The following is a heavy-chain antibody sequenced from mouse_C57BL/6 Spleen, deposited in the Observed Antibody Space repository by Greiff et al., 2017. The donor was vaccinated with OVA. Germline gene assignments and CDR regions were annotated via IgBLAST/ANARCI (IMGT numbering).Heavy chain of an antibody. J-gene: IGHJ1*03. V-gene: IGHV1-59*01. Sequence: VQLQQPGAELVRPGTSVKLSCKASGYTFTSYWMHWVKQRPGQGLEWIGVIDPSDSYTNYNQKFKGKATLTVDTSSSTAYMQLSSLTSEDSAVYYCARKGYDYDGWYFDVWGTGTTVTVSS. CDR1: GYTFTSYW. D-gene: IGHD2-4*01. CDR2: IDPSDSYT. CDR3: ARKGYDYDGWYFDV.